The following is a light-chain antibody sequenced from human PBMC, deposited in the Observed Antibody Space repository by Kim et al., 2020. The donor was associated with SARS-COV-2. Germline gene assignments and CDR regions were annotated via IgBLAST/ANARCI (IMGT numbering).Light chain of an antibody. CDR1: QIVNRH. CDR3: QQYDEWPPYS. Sequence: SPGETATPSCRASQIVNRHLAWYQQKPGQAPRLLIYGASSRATGIPARFSGSGSGTEFTLTITSLQSEDSAVYYCQQYDEWPPYSFGQGTKLEI. V-gene: IGKV3-15*01. CDR2: GAS. J-gene: IGKJ2*03.